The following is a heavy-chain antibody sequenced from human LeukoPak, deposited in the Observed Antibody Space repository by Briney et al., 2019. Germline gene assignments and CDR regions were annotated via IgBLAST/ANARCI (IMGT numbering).Heavy chain of an antibody. V-gene: IGHV3-11*01. D-gene: IGHD2-21*02. CDR3: AREMTAIPSFDY. J-gene: IGHJ4*02. CDR1: GFTFSDYY. CDR2: ISSSGSTI. Sequence: GGSLRLSCAASGFTFSDYYMSWIRQPPGKGLEWVSYISSSGSTIYYADSVKGRFTISRDNAKNSLYLQMNSLRAEDTAVYYCAREMTAIPSFDYWGQGTLVTVSS.